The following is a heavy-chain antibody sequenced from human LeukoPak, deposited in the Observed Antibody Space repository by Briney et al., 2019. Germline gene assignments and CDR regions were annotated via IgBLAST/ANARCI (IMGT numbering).Heavy chain of an antibody. V-gene: IGHV5-51*01. CDR2: IYPGDSDT. D-gene: IGHD5-12*01. CDR3: ARGIVATSPPLYYYYMDV. Sequence: GESLKISCKGSGYSFTSYWIGWVRQMPGKGLEWMGIIYPGDSDTRYSPSFQGQVTISADKSISTAYLQWSSLKASDTAMYYCARGIVATSPPLYYYYMDVWGKGITVTVSS. CDR1: GYSFTSYW. J-gene: IGHJ6*03.